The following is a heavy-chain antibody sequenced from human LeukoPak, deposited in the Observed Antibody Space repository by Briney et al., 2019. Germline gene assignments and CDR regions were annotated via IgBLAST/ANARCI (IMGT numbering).Heavy chain of an antibody. CDR3: AKDDNGDYDY. Sequence: GGSLRLSCAASGFTFSSYAMSWVRQAPGKGLEWVSAISGSGGSTYYADSVKGRFTISRDNSKNTPYLQMSSLRAEDTAVYYCAKDDNGDYDYWGQGTLVTVSS. D-gene: IGHD4-17*01. V-gene: IGHV3-23*01. J-gene: IGHJ4*02. CDR1: GFTFSSYA. CDR2: ISGSGGST.